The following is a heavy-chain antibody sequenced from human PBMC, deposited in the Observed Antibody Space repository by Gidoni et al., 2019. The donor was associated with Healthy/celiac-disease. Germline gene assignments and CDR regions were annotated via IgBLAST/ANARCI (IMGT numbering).Heavy chain of an antibody. J-gene: IGHJ6*02. CDR1: GGSFRGYS. CDR2: INHSGST. V-gene: IGHV4-34*01. CDR3: ARGLSFPQGSGWYRYYGMDA. Sequence: QVQLQQWGAGRWRPSETRSLTGAVYGGSFRGYSWSWIRQPPGKGLEWIGEINHSGSTNYNPSLKSRVTISVDTSKNQFSLKLSSVTAADTAVYYCARGLSFPQGSGWYRYYGMDAWGQGTTVTVSS. D-gene: IGHD6-19*01.